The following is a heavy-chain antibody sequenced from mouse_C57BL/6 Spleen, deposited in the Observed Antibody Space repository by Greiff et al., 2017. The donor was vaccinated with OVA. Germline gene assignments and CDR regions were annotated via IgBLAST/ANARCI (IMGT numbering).Heavy chain of an antibody. Sequence: HVQLQQSGAELARPGASVKLSCKASGYTFTSSGISWVKQRTGQGLEWIGEIYPRSGNTYYNEKFKGQATLTADKSSSTAYMELRSLTSEDSAVYFCAREVVAHYAMDYWGQGTSVTVSS. V-gene: IGHV1-81*01. CDR1: GYTFTSSG. CDR2: IYPRSGNT. D-gene: IGHD1-1*01. J-gene: IGHJ4*01. CDR3: AREVVAHYAMDY.